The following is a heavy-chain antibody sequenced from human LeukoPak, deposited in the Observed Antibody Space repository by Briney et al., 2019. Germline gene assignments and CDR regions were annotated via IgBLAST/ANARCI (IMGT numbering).Heavy chain of an antibody. V-gene: IGHV3-30*18. D-gene: IGHD4-17*01. CDR3: AKRGGDYV. CDR2: ISYDGSNK. CDR1: GFTFSSYG. Sequence: GRSLRRSCAASGFTFSSYGMHWVRQAPGKGLEWVAVISYDGSNKYYADSVKGRFTISRDNSKNTLYLQMNSLRAEDTAVYYCAKRGGDYVWGQGTLVTVSS. J-gene: IGHJ4*02.